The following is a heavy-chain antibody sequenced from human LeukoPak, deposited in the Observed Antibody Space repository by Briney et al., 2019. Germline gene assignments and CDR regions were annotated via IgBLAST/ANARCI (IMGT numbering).Heavy chain of an antibody. CDR3: ARHLWSGSSYGMDV. CDR1: GGSISSSSYH. V-gene: IGHV4-39*01. CDR2: IYYSGAT. Sequence: SETLSLTCTVSGGSISSSSYHWDWIRQPPGKGLESIGSIYYSGATYYDPSLKSRVTISVDTSKNQFSLKLSSVTDADTAVYYCARHLWSGSSYGMDVWGQGTTVTVSS. D-gene: IGHD3-3*01. J-gene: IGHJ6*02.